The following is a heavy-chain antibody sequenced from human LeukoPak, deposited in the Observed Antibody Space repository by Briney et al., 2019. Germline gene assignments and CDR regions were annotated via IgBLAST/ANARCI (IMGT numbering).Heavy chain of an antibody. CDR2: INPNSGGT. J-gene: IGHJ6*02. CDR3: ASLIVVVGGRYYYYYYGMDV. D-gene: IGHD3-22*01. Sequence: ASVKVSCKASGYTFTGYYMHWVRQAPGQGLEWMGWINPNSGGTNYAQKFQGRVTMTRDTSISTAYMELSRLRSDDTAVYYCASLIVVVGGRYYYYYYGMDVWGQGTTVTVSS. CDR1: GYTFTGYY. V-gene: IGHV1-2*02.